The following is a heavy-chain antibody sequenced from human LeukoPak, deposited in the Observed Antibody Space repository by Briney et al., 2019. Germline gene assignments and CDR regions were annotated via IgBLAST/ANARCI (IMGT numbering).Heavy chain of an antibody. V-gene: IGHV3-23*01. CDR2: ISGSGGST. Sequence: SGGSLRLSCAASGFAFSNYAMTWVRQAPGKGLEWVSGISGSGGSTYYADSGKGRFTTSRDNSKNMPNMQRNSPRAKDTAVYYFSNALLERAPYYFDYWGQGALVTVSS. J-gene: IGHJ4*02. CDR3: SNALLERAPYYFDY. D-gene: IGHD1-1*01. CDR1: GFAFSNYA.